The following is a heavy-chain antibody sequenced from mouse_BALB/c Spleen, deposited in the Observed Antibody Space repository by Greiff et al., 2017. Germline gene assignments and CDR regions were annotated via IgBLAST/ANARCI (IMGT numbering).Heavy chain of an antibody. J-gene: IGHJ1*01. D-gene: IGHD1-1*01. V-gene: IGHV5-12-1*01. CDR1: GFAFSSYD. Sequence: EVKLMESGGGLVKPGGSLKLSCAASGFAFSSYDMSWVRQTPEKRLEWVAYISSGGGSTYYPDTVKGRFTISRDNAKNTLYLQMSSLKSEDTAMYYCASSTVVGDWYFDVWGAGTTVTVSS. CDR2: ISSGGGST. CDR3: ASSTVVGDWYFDV.